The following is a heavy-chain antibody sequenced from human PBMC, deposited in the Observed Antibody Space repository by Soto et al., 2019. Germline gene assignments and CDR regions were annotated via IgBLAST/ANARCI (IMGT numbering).Heavy chain of an antibody. V-gene: IGHV1-18*01. CDR2: MSTYSGDT. CDR1: GYTFFTYD. CDR3: ARHHGPTTSENWFDP. Sequence: QVNLVQSGVEVKTPGASVKVSCQASGYTFFTYDISWVRQAPGQGHEWMGWMSTYSGDTKYAQKFQGRITMTTDTTTTPAYLELRSLRSDDTAVYYCARHHGPTTSENWFDPWGQGTLVTVSS. J-gene: IGHJ5*02. D-gene: IGHD5-12*01.